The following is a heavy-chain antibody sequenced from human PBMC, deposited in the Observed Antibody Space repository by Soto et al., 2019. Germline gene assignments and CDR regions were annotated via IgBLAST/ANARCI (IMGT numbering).Heavy chain of an antibody. CDR1: RGSISSGTNY. Sequence: SETLSLTCTVSRGSISSGTNYWAWIRQPQGKGLEWIANIYYSGSTFYNPSLKSRVTISLDTSKNQFSLKLRSVTAADTAVYYCASHEAGWYFDSWGQGTLVTVSS. J-gene: IGHJ4*01. D-gene: IGHD6-25*01. CDR3: ASHEAGWYFDS. V-gene: IGHV4-39*01. CDR2: IYYSGST.